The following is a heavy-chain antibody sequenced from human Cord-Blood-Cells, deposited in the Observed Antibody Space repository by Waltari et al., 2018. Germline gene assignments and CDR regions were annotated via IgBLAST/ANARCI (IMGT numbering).Heavy chain of an antibody. CDR3: ARLRVVECVVWYDH. Sequence: QLHLQESGPERVKLSEPLSLTCPAPGGPSGIGSSSWVWTRQPPGKGLEWIGNIYYSGSTYYNPSLKSRVTISVDTSKNQFSLKLSSVTAADTAVYYCARLRVVECVVWYDHWGQGTLVTVSS. CDR2: IYYSGST. D-gene: IGHD2-15*01. V-gene: IGHV4-39*01. CDR1: GGPSGIGSSS. J-gene: IGHJ5*02.